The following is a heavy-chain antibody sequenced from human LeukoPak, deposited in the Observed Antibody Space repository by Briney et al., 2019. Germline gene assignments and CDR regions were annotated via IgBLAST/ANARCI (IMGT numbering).Heavy chain of an antibody. Sequence: SETLSLTCAVYGGSFSGYYWSWIRQPPGKGLEWIGEINHSGSTNYNPSLKSRVTISVDTSKNQFSLKLISVTAADTAVYYCARLCYDYVWGTFDYWGQGTLVTVSS. D-gene: IGHD3-16*01. CDR3: ARLCYDYVWGTFDY. J-gene: IGHJ4*02. V-gene: IGHV4-34*01. CDR2: INHSGST. CDR1: GGSFSGYY.